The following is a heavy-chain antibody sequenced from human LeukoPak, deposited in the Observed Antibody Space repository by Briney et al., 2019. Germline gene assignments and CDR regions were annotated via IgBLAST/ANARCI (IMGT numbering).Heavy chain of an antibody. Sequence: ASVKVSCKASGYTFTSYDINWVRQATGQGLEWMGWMNPNSGNTGYAQKFQGRVTMTRNTSISTAYMELSSLGSEDTAVYYCARDKQVLLWFGELSYYYYYMDVWGKGTTVTVSS. V-gene: IGHV1-8*01. CDR2: MNPNSGNT. CDR3: ARDKQVLLWFGELSYYYYYMDV. D-gene: IGHD3-10*01. J-gene: IGHJ6*03. CDR1: GYTFTSYD.